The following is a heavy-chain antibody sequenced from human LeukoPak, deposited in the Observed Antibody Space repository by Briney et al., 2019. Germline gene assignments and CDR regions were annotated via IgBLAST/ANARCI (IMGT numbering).Heavy chain of an antibody. Sequence: SETLSLTCTVSGGSISSSDYYWGWVRQPPGKGLEWIGNIYYSGGSYSSPSLESRVTISSDTSKNQFSVKLTSVTAADTAVYYCVRVGYAYGPVGNWFDPWGQGVLVTVSS. CDR3: VRVGYAYGPVGNWFDP. J-gene: IGHJ5*02. CDR1: GGSISSSDYY. CDR2: IYYSGGS. V-gene: IGHV4-39*01. D-gene: IGHD5-18*01.